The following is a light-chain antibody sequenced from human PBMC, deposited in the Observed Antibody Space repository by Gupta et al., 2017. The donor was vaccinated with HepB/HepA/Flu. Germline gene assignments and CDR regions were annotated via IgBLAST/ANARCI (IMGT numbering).Light chain of an antibody. CDR2: ATF. J-gene: IGKJ5*01. V-gene: IGKV1-9*01. Sequence: DIQLTPSPSFLSASVVDSVTISCRASQGSNNYLAWYQQKPGKAPKLLIYATFTLQSGVPSRFSGSGSGTEFTLKISRVQAEDVATYYCKQSVGDSFTFGQGTRL. CDR3: KQSVGDSFT. CDR1: QGSNNY.